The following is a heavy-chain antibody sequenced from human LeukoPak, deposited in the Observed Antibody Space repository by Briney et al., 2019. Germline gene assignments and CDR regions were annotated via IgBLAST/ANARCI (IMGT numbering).Heavy chain of an antibody. V-gene: IGHV4-31*03. CDR2: IYYSGST. D-gene: IGHD7-27*01. Sequence: PSQTLSLTCTVSGDSITSGDYYWSWLRQHPGKGLEWIGYIYYSGSTYYNASLKSRITMSLGTSKHQFSLNLTSVTAADTAMYYCARAGGRLGTDSWGQGTLVTVSS. CDR3: ARAGGRLGTDS. CDR1: GDSITSGDYY. J-gene: IGHJ4*02.